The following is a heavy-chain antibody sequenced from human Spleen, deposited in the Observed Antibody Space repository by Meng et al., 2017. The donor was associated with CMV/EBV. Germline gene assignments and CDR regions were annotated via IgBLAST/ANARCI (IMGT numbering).Heavy chain of an antibody. J-gene: IGHJ3*02. CDR2: ISAHNGNT. V-gene: IGHV1-18*01. Sequence: ASVKVSCKASGYTFTNYGISWVRQAPGQGLEWMGWISAHNGNTDYAQKFQGRVTMTTDTSTSTAYMELRSLRSDDTAVYYCATGIGDSDDTFNIWGQGTMVTVSS. CDR3: ATGIGDSDDTFNI. D-gene: IGHD3-16*01. CDR1: GYTFTNYG.